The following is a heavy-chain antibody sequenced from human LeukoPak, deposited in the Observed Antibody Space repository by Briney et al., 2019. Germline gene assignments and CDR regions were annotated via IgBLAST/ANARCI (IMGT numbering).Heavy chain of an antibody. J-gene: IGHJ4*02. CDR2: INHSGST. CDR3: ARSEINDYMRF. Sequence: SETLSLTCAVYGGSFSGYYWSWIRQPPGKGLEWIGEINHSGSTNYNPSLKSRVTISVDTSKNQFSLKLSSVTAADTALYYCARSEINDYMRFWGQGILVTVSS. V-gene: IGHV4-34*01. D-gene: IGHD4-11*01. CDR1: GGSFSGYY.